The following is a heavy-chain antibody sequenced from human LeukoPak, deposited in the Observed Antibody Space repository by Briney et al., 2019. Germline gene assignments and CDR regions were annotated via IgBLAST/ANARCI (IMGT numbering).Heavy chain of an antibody. J-gene: IGHJ5*02. CDR2: IYTSGST. V-gene: IGHV4-4*09. D-gene: IGHD6-13*01. CDR3: ARSPGYSSSWYRRGFDP. Sequence: KTSETLSLTCTVSGGSISSYYWSWIRQPPGKGLEWIGYIYTSGSTNYNPSLKSRVTISVDTSKNQFSLKLSSVTAADTAVYYCARSPGYSSSWYRRGFDPWGQGTLVTVSS. CDR1: GGSISSYY.